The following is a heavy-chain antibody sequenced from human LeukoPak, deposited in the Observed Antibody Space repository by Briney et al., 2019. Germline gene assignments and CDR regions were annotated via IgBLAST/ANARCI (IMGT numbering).Heavy chain of an antibody. CDR1: GGSISSSSYY. J-gene: IGHJ1*01. V-gene: IGHV4-39*07. D-gene: IGHD6-13*01. CDR3: ARDRGGSSRVIIAEYFQH. Sequence: SETLSLTCTVSGGSISSSSYYWGWIRQPPGKGLEWIGSIYYSGSTYYNPSLKSRVTISVDTSKNQFSLKLSSVTAADTAVYYCARDRGGSSRVIIAEYFQHWGQGTLVTVSS. CDR2: IYYSGST.